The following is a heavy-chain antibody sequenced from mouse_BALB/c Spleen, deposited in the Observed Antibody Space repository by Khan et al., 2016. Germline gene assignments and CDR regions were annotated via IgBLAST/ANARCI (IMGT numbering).Heavy chain of an antibody. Sequence: EVQLQESGPGLVKPSQSLSLPCTVTGSSVTSDYAWSWIRQFPGNKLEWMGYISYSGTSYYNPSLKSRISITRDTSKNQFILQLNSVTTEDTATYDGARSGMFDGNDWYFDVWGAGSTVTVSS. V-gene: IGHV3-2*02. CDR2: ISYSGTS. CDR3: ARSGMFDGNDWYFDV. D-gene: IGHD3-1*01. CDR1: GSSVTSDYA. J-gene: IGHJ1*01.